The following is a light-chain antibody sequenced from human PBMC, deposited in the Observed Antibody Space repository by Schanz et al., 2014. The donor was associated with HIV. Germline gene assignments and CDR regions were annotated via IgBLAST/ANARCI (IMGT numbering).Light chain of an antibody. Sequence: EIVLTQSPGTLSLSLGERATLSCRASQSVNSNYFAWYQQKPGQAPRLLIYGASNRATGIPDRFSGSGSGTDFTLTISSLEPEDFAVYYCQQRSNWPPTWSFGQGTKVELK. CDR1: QSVNSNY. J-gene: IGKJ1*01. CDR2: GAS. CDR3: QQRSNWPPTWS. V-gene: IGKV3D-20*02.